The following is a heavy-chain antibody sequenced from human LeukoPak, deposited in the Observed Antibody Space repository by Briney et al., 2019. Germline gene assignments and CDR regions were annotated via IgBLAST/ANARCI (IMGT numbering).Heavy chain of an antibody. V-gene: IGHV4-4*02. Sequence: PSGTLSLTCAVSGGSISSSNSWSWVRQPPGKGLEWIGEIYHSGSTDYNPSLKSRVSISIDTSKNQFSLKLRSVTAADTAVYYCARARSGSLLDHWGQGTLVSVSS. CDR3: ARARSGSLLDH. J-gene: IGHJ4*02. D-gene: IGHD1-26*01. CDR1: GGSISSSNS. CDR2: IYHSGST.